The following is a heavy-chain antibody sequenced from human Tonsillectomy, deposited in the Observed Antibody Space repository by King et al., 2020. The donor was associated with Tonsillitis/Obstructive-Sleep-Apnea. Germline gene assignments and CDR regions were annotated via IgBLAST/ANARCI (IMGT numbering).Heavy chain of an antibody. CDR1: GFTFSSYA. D-gene: IGHD3-10*01. Sequence: VQLVESGGGVVQPGRSLRLSCAASGFTFSSYAMHWVRQAPGKGLEWVAVISYDGSNKYYADSVKGRFTISRDNSKNTLYLQMNSLRAEDTAVYYCAREWGSGRYYFDYWGQGTLVTVSS. CDR3: AREWGSGRYYFDY. V-gene: IGHV3-30*04. J-gene: IGHJ4*02. CDR2: ISYDGSNK.